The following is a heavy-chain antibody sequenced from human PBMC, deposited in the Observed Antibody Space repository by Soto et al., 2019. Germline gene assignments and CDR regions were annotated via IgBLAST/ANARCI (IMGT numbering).Heavy chain of an antibody. J-gene: IGHJ4*02. CDR3: TRLVYYDRRGGVGN. Sequence: EVQLVESGGGLVQPGGSLKLSCAASGFTFSGSAMHWVRQASGKGLEWVGRIRSKANSYATAYAASVKGRFTISRDDSKNMAYLQMNSLKTEDTAVYYCTRLVYYDRRGGVGNWGQGTLVTVSS. D-gene: IGHD3-22*01. V-gene: IGHV3-73*01. CDR2: IRSKANSYAT. CDR1: GFTFSGSA.